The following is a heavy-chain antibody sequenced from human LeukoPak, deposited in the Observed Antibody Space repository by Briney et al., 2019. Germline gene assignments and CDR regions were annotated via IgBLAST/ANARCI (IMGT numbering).Heavy chain of an antibody. CDR3: ARDLFFAGSLDFGLDV. D-gene: IGHD1-26*01. V-gene: IGHV3-21*01. CDR2: ISSSSSYI. Sequence: GGSLRLSCAASGFTFSSYSMNWVRQAPGKGLEWVSSISSSSSYIYYADSVKGRFTISRDNAKNSLYPQMNSLRAEDTAVYYCARDLFFAGSLDFGLDVWGKGTTVTVSS. J-gene: IGHJ6*04. CDR1: GFTFSSYS.